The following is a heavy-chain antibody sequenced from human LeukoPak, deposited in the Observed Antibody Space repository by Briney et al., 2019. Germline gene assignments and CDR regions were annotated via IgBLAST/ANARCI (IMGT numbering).Heavy chain of an antibody. CDR1: GFTFSSYA. V-gene: IGHV3-23*01. CDR3: AGRTWGLRSPFDY. D-gene: IGHD1-26*01. J-gene: IGHJ4*02. CDR2: ISGSGGST. Sequence: GGSLRLSCAASGFTFSSYAMSWVRQAPGKGLEWVSAISGSGGSTYYADSVRGRFTISRDNSKNTLYLQMNSLRAEDTAVYYCAGRTWGLRSPFDYWGQGTLVTVSS.